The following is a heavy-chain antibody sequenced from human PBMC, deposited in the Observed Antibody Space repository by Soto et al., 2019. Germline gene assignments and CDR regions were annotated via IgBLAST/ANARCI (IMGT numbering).Heavy chain of an antibody. CDR2: ISWSSGSI. CDR3: AKDGTGSSSSGPFDY. D-gene: IGHD6-6*01. V-gene: IGHV3-9*01. J-gene: IGHJ4*02. Sequence: PGGSLRLSCAASGFTFSSYAMSWVRQAPGKGLEWVSGISWSSGSIGYADSVKGRFTISRDNAKNSLYLQMNSLRAEDTALYYCAKDGTGSSSSGPFDYWGQGTLVTVSS. CDR1: GFTFSSYA.